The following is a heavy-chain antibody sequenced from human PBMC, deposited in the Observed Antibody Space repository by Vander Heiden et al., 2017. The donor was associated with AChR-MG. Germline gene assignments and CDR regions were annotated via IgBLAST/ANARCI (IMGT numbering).Heavy chain of an antibody. D-gene: IGHD7-27*01. CDR2: VPGRRGRI. CDR1: AFSVICYG. CDR3: AKTGDGYGMDV. J-gene: IGHJ6*04. V-gene: IGHV3-23*01. Sequence: ESGGGLVQPGGSLRLSSAASAFSVICYGMNWVRQAPGKGPEWVSSVPGRRGRILYADSVRGRFIISRDNARETVDLQLNRLRAEDTAIYYCAKTGDGYGMDVWGKGTTVTVSP.